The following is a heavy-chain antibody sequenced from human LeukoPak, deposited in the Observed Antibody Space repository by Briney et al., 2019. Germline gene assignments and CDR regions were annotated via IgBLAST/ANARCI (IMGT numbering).Heavy chain of an antibody. CDR3: ARDLDIEQQLANFDY. CDR2: ISAYNGNT. J-gene: IGHJ4*02. D-gene: IGHD6-13*01. V-gene: IGHV1-18*01. Sequence: GASVKVSFKASGYTFTSYGISWVRQAPGQGLEWMGWISAYNGNTNYAQKLQGRVTMTTDTSTSTAYMELRSLRSDDTAMYYCARDLDIEQQLANFDYWGQGTLVTVSS. CDR1: GYTFTSYG.